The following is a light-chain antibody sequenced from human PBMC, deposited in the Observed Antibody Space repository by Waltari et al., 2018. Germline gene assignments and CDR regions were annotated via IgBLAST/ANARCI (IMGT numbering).Light chain of an antibody. CDR3: AAWDDRLNGLYV. CDR2: SNH. V-gene: IGLV1-44*01. CDR1: GPHHARNT. J-gene: IGLJ1*01. Sequence: QSVLTQPPPTSGTPGQRDTIPRSGRGPHHARNTPKAHQQLPGTAPNHLIYSNHPRPSGVPDRFSVSKSGTSASLAISGLQAEDEADYYCAAWDDRLNGLYVFGTGTKVTVL.